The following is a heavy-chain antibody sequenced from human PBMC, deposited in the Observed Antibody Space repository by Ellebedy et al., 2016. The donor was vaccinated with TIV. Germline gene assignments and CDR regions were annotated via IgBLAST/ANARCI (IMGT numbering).Heavy chain of an antibody. D-gene: IGHD6-19*01. CDR2: INAGNGNT. V-gene: IGHV1-3*01. CDR3: ARDLVAVTAEFDY. Sequence: AASVKVSCKASGYTFTNYAMHWARQAPGQRLEWMGWINAGNGNTKYSQKFQGRVTITADTSASTAYMELSSLRSEDTAVYYCARDLVAVTAEFDYWGQGTLVTVSS. CDR1: GYTFTNYA. J-gene: IGHJ4*02.